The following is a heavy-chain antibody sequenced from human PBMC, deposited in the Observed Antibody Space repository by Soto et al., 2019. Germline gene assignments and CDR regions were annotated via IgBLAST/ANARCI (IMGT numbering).Heavy chain of an antibody. V-gene: IGHV3-23*01. CDR3: AKDRTSSTYDGMDF. CDR1: GFTFSDYG. Sequence: EVQLLESGGGLIQPGGSLRLSCAGSGFTFSDYGMNWVRQAPGKGLEWVSGLTWGGSAYYAESVRGRFTISRDNSKSILYVQMNSLRVEDAAGYYCAKDRTSSTYDGMDFWGQGTPVTVSS. CDR2: LTWGGSA. J-gene: IGHJ6*02. D-gene: IGHD6-6*01.